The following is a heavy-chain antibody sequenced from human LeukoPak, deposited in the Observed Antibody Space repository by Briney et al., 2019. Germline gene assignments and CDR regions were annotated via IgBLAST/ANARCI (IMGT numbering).Heavy chain of an antibody. V-gene: IGHV3-15*01. CDR2: IKSKTDGGPT. CDR1: GFTFSDAW. D-gene: IGHD2-21*02. J-gene: IGHJ4*02. CDR3: STSLRGSDCCLDY. Sequence: PGGSLRLSCAASGFTFSDAWVSWVRQAPGMGLEWVGRIKSKTDGGPTDYAATVKGRFTTSRDDSSGTLYLLMNSLKTEDTAVYYCSTSLRGSDCCLDYWGQGTLVAVSS.